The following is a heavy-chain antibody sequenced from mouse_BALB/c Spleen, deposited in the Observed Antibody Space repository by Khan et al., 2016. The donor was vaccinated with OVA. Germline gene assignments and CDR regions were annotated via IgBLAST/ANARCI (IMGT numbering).Heavy chain of an antibody. Sequence: QVQLQQSGPELVKPGALVKISCKASGYTFTSYDINWVMQRPGQGLEWIGWIYPGDDSTQYNEKFKDKATLTADKSSSTAYMQLSSLTSDNSAVYCCAREGLRGVAMDYWGQGTSVTVSS. V-gene: IGHV1S56*01. CDR3: AREGLRGVAMDY. CDR1: GYTFTSYD. J-gene: IGHJ4*01. D-gene: IGHD2-4*01. CDR2: IYPGDDST.